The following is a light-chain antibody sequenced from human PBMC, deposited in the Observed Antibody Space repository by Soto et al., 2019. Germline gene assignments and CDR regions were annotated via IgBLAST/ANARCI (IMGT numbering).Light chain of an antibody. CDR1: QSVSST. V-gene: IGKV3-15*01. CDR3: QQYNNWPLT. CDR2: GAS. Sequence: EIVMAQSPATLSVSPGERATLSCRASQSVSSTLAWYQQKPGQAPWLLIYGASTRATGIPARFSGSGSGTEFTLTISSLQSEDFGVYYCQQYNNWPLTFGGGTKVEIK. J-gene: IGKJ4*01.